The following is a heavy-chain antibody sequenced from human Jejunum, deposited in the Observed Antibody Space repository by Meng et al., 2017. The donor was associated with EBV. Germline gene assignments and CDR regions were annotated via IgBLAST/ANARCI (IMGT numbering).Heavy chain of an antibody. Sequence: QSQDSGPGCVKPPGTLSPPFTAPGVSMINFYWSWFRQPPGKGLEWIGYIYYSVSTNYNPSLKSRVTISVDTSKNQFSLSLSSVTAADTAVYYCARGGGRPEYWGQGILVTVSS. J-gene: IGHJ4*02. V-gene: IGHV4-59*01. CDR3: ARGGGRPEY. D-gene: IGHD3-10*01. CDR1: GVSMINFY. CDR2: IYYSVST.